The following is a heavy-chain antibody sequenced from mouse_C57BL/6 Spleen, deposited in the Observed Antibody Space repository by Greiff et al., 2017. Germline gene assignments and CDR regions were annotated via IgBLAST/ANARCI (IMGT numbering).Heavy chain of an antibody. CDR3: ARTTRNYEGAWFAY. D-gene: IGHD1-1*01. J-gene: IGHJ3*01. CDR2: IWGGGST. Sequence: QVQLQQSGPGLVQPSQSLSITCTVSGFSLTSSGVHWVRQSPGKGLEWLGVIWGGGSTDYNAAFISRLSISQDNCNSQVLFKMNSLQADDTAIYYCARTTRNYEGAWFAYWGQGTLVTVSA. CDR1: GFSLTSSG. V-gene: IGHV2-2*01.